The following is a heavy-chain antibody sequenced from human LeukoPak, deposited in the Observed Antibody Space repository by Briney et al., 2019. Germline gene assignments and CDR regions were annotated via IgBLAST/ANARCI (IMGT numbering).Heavy chain of an antibody. CDR1: GGSFSGYY. V-gene: IGHV4-34*01. CDR2: IYYSGDT. J-gene: IGHJ6*02. CDR3: AWGYGMDV. Sequence: SETLSLTCAVYGGSFSGYYWSWIRQPPGKGLEWIGSIYYSGDTYYNPSLKSRVAISVDSSKNQFSLKVTSVTAADTAVYYCAWGYGMDVWGQGTTVTVSS.